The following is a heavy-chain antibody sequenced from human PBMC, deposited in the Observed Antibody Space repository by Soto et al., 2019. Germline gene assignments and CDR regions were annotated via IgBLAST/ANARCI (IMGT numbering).Heavy chain of an antibody. J-gene: IGHJ4*02. D-gene: IGHD2-15*01. Sequence: QVQLVESGGGVVQPGTSLRLSCAASGFSFSSYAMHWVRQAPGKGLEWVAVISYDGSKKYYADSVKGRFTISRDNSKNTLYLQINSLRVEDTSVYYCAKDLVEYCSGGSCYFRGKDYWGQGTLVPVSS. V-gene: IGHV3-30*18. CDR2: ISYDGSKK. CDR1: GFSFSSYA. CDR3: AKDLVEYCSGGSCYFRGKDY.